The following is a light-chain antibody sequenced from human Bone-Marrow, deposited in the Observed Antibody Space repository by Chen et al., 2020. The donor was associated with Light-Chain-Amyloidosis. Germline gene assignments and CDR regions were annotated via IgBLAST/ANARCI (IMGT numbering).Light chain of an antibody. CDR3: AAWDXXLNGRVV. CDR2: SNN. Sequence: QSXLTQPPSASGTPGQRVTISCSGSSSNIGSNAVNWYQQRPGTAPKLLIYSNNQRPTGXPDXXSGSKSGTSASLAISGLQSEDEADYYCAAWDXXLNGRVVFGGGTKLTVL. CDR1: SSNIGSNA. J-gene: IGLJ2*01. V-gene: IGLV1-44*01.